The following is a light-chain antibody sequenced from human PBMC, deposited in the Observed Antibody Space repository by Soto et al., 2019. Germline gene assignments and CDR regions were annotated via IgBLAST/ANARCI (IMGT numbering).Light chain of an antibody. J-gene: IGKJ4*01. CDR2: GAS. Sequence: EIMLTQSPGTLSLSPGERATLLCRASQTISSTFLAWYQQKPGQAPRLLIYGASSRATGIPDRFSGSGSGTDFTLTISRLEPEDFAVYYCQQFGSSPTFGGGTKVEIK. V-gene: IGKV3-20*01. CDR1: QTISSTF. CDR3: QQFGSSPT.